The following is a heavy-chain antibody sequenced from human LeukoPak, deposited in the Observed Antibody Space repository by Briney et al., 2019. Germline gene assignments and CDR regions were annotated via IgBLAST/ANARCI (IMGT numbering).Heavy chain of an antibody. CDR3: AKDRSKLIYAVRGAFDI. J-gene: IGHJ3*02. V-gene: IGHV3-23*01. Sequence: QSGGSLRLSCAASGFTLSSYWMSWVRQAPGKGLEWVSAISGSGGSTYYADSVKGRFTISRDNSKNTLYLQMNSLRAEDTAVYYCAKDRSKLIYAVRGAFDIWGQGTMVTVSS. CDR2: ISGSGGST. D-gene: IGHD3-10*01. CDR1: GFTLSSYW.